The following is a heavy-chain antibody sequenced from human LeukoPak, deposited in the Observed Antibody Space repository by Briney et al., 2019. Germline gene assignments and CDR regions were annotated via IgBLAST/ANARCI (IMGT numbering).Heavy chain of an antibody. V-gene: IGHV4-61*02. Sequence: PSETLSLTCTVSGGSISSGSYYWSWIRQPAGKGLEWIGRIYTSGSTNYNPSLESRVTISVDTSKNQFSLKLSSVTAADTAVYYCARVYHYDFWSGYPSDAFDIWGQGTMVTVSS. CDR3: ARVYHYDFWSGYPSDAFDI. CDR1: GGSISSGSYY. CDR2: IYTSGST. J-gene: IGHJ3*02. D-gene: IGHD3-3*01.